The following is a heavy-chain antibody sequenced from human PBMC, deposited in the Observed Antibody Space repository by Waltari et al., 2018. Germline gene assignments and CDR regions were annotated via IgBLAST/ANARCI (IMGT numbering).Heavy chain of an antibody. CDR2: IIPILGIA. CDR3: ARVGPSAAAVGV. J-gene: IGHJ6*02. V-gene: IGHV1-69*02. D-gene: IGHD6-13*01. Sequence: QVQLVQSGAEVKKPGASVKVSCKASGGTFSSYTISWVRQAPGQGLECMGRIIPILGIANYAQKFQGRVTITADKSTSTAYMELSSLRSEDTAVYYCARVGPSAAAVGVWGQGTTVTVSS. CDR1: GGTFSSYT.